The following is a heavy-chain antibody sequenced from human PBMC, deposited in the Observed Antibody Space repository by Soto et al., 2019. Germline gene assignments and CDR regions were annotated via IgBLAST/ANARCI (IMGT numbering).Heavy chain of an antibody. CDR2: IWYDGSNK. V-gene: IGHV3-33*01. CDR1: GFTFSSYD. J-gene: IGHJ4*02. D-gene: IGHD6-13*01. CDR3: ARDSRPYSSSWYIFDY. Sequence: GGSLRLSCAASGFTFSSYDMHWVRQPPGKGLEWVAVIWYDGSNKYYADSVKGRFTISRDNSKNTLYLQMNSLRAEDTAVYYCARDSRPYSSSWYIFDYWGQGTLVTVSS.